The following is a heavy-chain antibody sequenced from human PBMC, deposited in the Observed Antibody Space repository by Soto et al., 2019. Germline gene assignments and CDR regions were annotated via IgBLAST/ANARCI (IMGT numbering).Heavy chain of an antibody. CDR2: IYYRGNA. CDR1: DDSINSDKYY. J-gene: IGHJ4*02. V-gene: IGHV4-39*01. Sequence: PSEALSLTCSVSDDSINSDKYYWGWIRQPPGKGLEWIGSIYYRGNAYYNPSLQTRVTISLDKSKSQFSLKLNSVTAADSAVYFCARLEGLATISYFFDFWGPGALVTVSS. CDR3: ARLEGLATISYFFDF. D-gene: IGHD3-3*01.